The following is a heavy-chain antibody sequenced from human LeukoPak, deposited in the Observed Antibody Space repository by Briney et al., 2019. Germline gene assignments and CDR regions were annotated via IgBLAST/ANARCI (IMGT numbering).Heavy chain of an antibody. CDR1: GGSFSGYY. D-gene: IGHD3-16*02. CDR3: AAKNYDYVWGSYPDGDY. J-gene: IGHJ4*02. CDR2: INHSGST. Sequence: SETLSLTCAVYGGSFSGYYWSWIRQPPGKGLEWIGEINHSGSTNYNPSLKSRVTISVDTSKNQFSLKLSSVTAADTAVYYCAAKNYDYVWGSYPDGDYWGQGTLVTVSS. V-gene: IGHV4-34*01.